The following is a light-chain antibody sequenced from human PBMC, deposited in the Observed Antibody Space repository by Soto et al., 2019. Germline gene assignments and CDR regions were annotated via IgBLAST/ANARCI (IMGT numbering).Light chain of an antibody. V-gene: IGKV3-20*01. CDR3: QQYGSSPGWT. Sequence: EIVLTQSPGTLSLCPGERATLSCRASQSVSSSYLAWYQQKPGQAPRLLIYGASSRATGIPDRFSGSGSGTDFTLTISRLEPEDFAVYYCQQYGSSPGWTFGQGTKVDIK. CDR2: GAS. J-gene: IGKJ1*01. CDR1: QSVSSSY.